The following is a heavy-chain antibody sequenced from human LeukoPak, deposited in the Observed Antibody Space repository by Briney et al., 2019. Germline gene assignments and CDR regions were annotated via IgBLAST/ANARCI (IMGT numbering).Heavy chain of an antibody. CDR1: GGTFSSLP. CDR2: ISAYNGNT. Sequence: WASVKVSCKASGGTFSSLPISWVRQAPGQGLEWMGWISAYNGNTNYAQKLQGRVTMTTDTSTSTAYMELRSLRSDDTAVYYCARGGWYPYYYMDVWGKGTTVTISS. V-gene: IGHV1-18*01. D-gene: IGHD6-19*01. J-gene: IGHJ6*03. CDR3: ARGGWYPYYYMDV.